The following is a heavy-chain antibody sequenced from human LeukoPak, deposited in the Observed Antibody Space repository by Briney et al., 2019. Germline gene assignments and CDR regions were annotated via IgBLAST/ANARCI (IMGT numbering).Heavy chain of an antibody. CDR2: ISSSSSTI. V-gene: IGHV3-48*01. CDR1: GFTFSSFG. J-gene: IGHJ4*02. CDR3: AKDINGIQLWSGNFDY. D-gene: IGHD5-18*01. Sequence: GGSLRLSCAASGFTFSSFGMNWVRQAPGKGLEWVSYISSSSSTIYYADSVKGRFTISRDNAKNSLYLQMNSLRAEDTALYYCAKDINGIQLWSGNFDYWGQGTLVTVSS.